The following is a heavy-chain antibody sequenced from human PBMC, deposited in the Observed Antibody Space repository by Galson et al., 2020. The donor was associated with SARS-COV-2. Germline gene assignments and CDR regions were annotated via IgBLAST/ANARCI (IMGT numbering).Heavy chain of an antibody. V-gene: IGHV4-34*01. Sequence: SETLSLTCAVPDGSISSYYWFWIRQPPGKGLEWIGEINHSGSTNFNPSLKSRVTISMDTSNNQFSLKLTSLTAADTAVYYCATTRGGWGQGTLVTVSS. D-gene: IGHD2-15*01. CDR2: INHSGST. CDR1: DGSISSYY. CDR3: ATTRGG. J-gene: IGHJ4*02.